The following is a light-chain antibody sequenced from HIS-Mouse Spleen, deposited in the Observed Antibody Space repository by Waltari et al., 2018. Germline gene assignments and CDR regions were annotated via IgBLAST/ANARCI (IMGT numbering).Light chain of an antibody. V-gene: IGKV3-11*01. J-gene: IGKJ4*01. Sequence: EIVLTQSPATLSLSPGERATLSCRASQSVSSYLAWYQQKPGQAPRLLIYDASNRATGIPARFSGSGSGTDFTLTISSLQPDDFATYYCQQYNSYSPLTFGGGTKVEIK. CDR1: QSVSSY. CDR2: DAS. CDR3: QQYNSYSPLT.